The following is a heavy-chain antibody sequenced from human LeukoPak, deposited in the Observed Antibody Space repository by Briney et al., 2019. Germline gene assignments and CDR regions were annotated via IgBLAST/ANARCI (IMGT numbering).Heavy chain of an antibody. CDR2: IYYSGST. Sequence: SETLSLTCTVSGGSISSSSYYWGWIRQPPGKGLEWIGSIYYSGSTYYNPSLKSRVTISVDTSKNQFSLKLSSVTAADTAVYYCAIVGGKYNWNDRYYFDYWGQGTLVTVSS. CDR1: GGSISSSSYY. J-gene: IGHJ4*02. CDR3: AIVGGKYNWNDRYYFDY. V-gene: IGHV4-39*07. D-gene: IGHD1-20*01.